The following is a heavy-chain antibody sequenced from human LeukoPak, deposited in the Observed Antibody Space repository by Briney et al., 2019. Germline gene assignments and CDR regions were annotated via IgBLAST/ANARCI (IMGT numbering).Heavy chain of an antibody. Sequence: SETLSLTCTVSGGSISSGDYYWSWIRQPPGKGLEWIGYIYYSGSTYYNPSLKSRVTISVDTSKNQFSLKLSSVTAADTAVYYCARVRSDREWELHFDYWGQGTLVTVSS. D-gene: IGHD1-26*01. CDR1: GGSISSGDYY. CDR2: IYYSGST. J-gene: IGHJ4*02. CDR3: ARVRSDREWELHFDY. V-gene: IGHV4-30-4*01.